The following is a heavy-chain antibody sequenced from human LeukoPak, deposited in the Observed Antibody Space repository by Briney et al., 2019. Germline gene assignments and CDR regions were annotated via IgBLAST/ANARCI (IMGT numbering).Heavy chain of an antibody. D-gene: IGHD1-26*01. J-gene: IGHJ3*02. CDR1: GFTFSYYW. CDR2: IESDGSST. CDR3: ARYAHGGSGSDAHDAFDI. Sequence: GGSLRLSCAASGFTFSYYWMHWVPQAPGKGLLWVSRIESDGSSTSYADSVKGRFTISRDNAKNTLYLQMNSLRAEDTAVYYCARYAHGGSGSDAHDAFDIWGQGTMVTVSS. V-gene: IGHV3-74*01.